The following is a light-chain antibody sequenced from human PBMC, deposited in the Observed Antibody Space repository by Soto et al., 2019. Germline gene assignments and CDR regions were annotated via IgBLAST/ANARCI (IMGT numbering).Light chain of an antibody. CDR2: DDS. CDR3: QVWDSTRDVWV. J-gene: IGLJ3*02. CDR1: NIGRKN. Sequence: SYELTQPPSVSVAPGQTARIPCGGNNIGRKNVHWYQQKPGQAPVPVAYDDSDRPSGIPERFSGSNSGNTATLTVSRVEAGDEADYYCQVWDSTRDVWVFGGGTQLTVL. V-gene: IGLV3-21*02.